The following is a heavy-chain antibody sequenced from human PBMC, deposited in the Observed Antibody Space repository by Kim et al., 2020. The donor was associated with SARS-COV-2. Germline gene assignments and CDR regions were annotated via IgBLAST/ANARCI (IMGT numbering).Heavy chain of an antibody. J-gene: IGHJ5*01. CDR3: ARDGPGETPDYDPTWF. CDR2: IYYSGST. Sequence: SETLSLTCTVSGGSISSSSYYWGWIRQPPGKGLEWIGSIYYSGSTYYNPSLKSRVTMSVDTSKNQFSLKLSSVTAADTAVYYCARDGPGETPDYDPTWF. CDR1: GGSISSSSYY. D-gene: IGHD4-17*01. V-gene: IGHV4-39*07.